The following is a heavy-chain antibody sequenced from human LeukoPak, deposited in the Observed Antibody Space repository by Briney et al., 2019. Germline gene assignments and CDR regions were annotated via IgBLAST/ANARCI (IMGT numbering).Heavy chain of an antibody. D-gene: IGHD2-2*01. J-gene: IGHJ5*02. CDR3: ASLTDIVVVDWFDP. Sequence: GASAKVSCKASGGTFSSYAISWVRQAPGQGLEWMGGIIPIFGTANYAQKFQGRVTITADESTSAAYMELSSLRSEDTAVYYCASLTDIVVVDWFDPWGQGTLVTVSS. CDR2: IIPIFGTA. CDR1: GGTFSSYA. V-gene: IGHV1-69*13.